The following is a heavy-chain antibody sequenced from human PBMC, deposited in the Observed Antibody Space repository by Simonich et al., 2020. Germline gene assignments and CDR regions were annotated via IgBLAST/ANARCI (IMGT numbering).Heavy chain of an antibody. D-gene: IGHD3-9*01. J-gene: IGHJ4*02. V-gene: IGHV3-7*01. CDR3: ARFRGRYFDWLFDY. CDR2: IKQDGSEK. CDR1: GFTFSSYW. Sequence: EVQLVESGGGLVQPGGSLRLSCAASGFTFSSYWMSWVRQAPGKGRGWVANIKQDGSEKYYVDSGKGRFTISRDNAKNSLYLQMNSLRAEDTAVYYCARFRGRYFDWLFDYWGQGTLVTVSS.